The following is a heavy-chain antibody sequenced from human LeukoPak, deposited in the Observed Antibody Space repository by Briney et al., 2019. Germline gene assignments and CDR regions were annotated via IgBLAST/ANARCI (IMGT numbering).Heavy chain of an antibody. J-gene: IGHJ6*02. Sequence: ASVKVSCKASGYTFSSYGISWVRQAPGQGLEWMGWISANNGNTNYAQKFQGRVTMTTDTSTSTAYMELRSLKSDDTAVYYCARDKAPYSISWGVRDGMDVWGQGTTVTVSS. D-gene: IGHD6-13*01. CDR2: ISANNGNT. CDR1: GYTFSSYG. CDR3: ARDKAPYSISWGVRDGMDV. V-gene: IGHV1-18*01.